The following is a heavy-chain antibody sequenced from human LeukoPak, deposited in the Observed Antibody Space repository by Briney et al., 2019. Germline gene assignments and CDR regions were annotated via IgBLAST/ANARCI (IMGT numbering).Heavy chain of an antibody. Sequence: GGSLRLSCLPSGFTFSNYAMTWVRQAPGKGLEWVSAISGSGGSTHYADSVKGRFTISRDNSKNTLYLQMNSLRAEDTAVYYCARDGGYCSSTSCYTHYYYYYMDVWGKGTTVTISS. CDR1: GFTFSNYA. D-gene: IGHD2-2*02. CDR2: ISGSGGST. V-gene: IGHV3-23*01. J-gene: IGHJ6*03. CDR3: ARDGGYCSSTSCYTHYYYYYMDV.